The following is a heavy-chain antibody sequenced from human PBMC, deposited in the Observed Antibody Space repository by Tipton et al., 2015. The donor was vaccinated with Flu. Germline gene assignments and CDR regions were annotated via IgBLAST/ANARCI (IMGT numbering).Heavy chain of an antibody. D-gene: IGHD2-2*01. J-gene: IGHJ4*02. CDR2: ISYNGSP. Sequence: TLSLTCIVSGGSITSGGYHWSWIRQHPGKGLEWIGYISYNGSPYYNPSLKGRVIISEDTSKNQFSLKLSSVTAADTAVYYCARAGVPAAPDPYYFDYWGQGTPVTVSS. CDR1: GGSITSGGYH. V-gene: IGHV4-31*03. CDR3: ARAGVPAAPDPYYFDY.